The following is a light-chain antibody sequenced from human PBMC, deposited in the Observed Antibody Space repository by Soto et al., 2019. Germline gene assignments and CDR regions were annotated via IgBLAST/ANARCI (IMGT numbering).Light chain of an antibody. CDR2: DVT. CDR3: LTGNNYRV. J-gene: IGLJ1*01. CDR1: GGDLRDSNY. V-gene: IGLV2-8*01. Sequence: QSVLTQPPSASGSPGQSVTVSCTGIGGDLRDSNYVSWYQHHPGKAPKLLIYDVTKRPSGVPDRFSGSKSGNTASMTVSGLQAEDEADYFCLTGNNYRVFGTGTKVTVL.